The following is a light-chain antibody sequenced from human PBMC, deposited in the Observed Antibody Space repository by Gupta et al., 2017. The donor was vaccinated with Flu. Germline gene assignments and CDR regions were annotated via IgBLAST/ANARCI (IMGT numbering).Light chain of an antibody. V-gene: IGLV3-9*01. CDR1: NIARKG. CDR2: RDN. J-gene: IGLJ3*02. Sequence: ALGQTAKITCGGDNIARKGVHWYQKRPGQPPELVIYRDNYRPSEIPERFSGSTSDNTATLTITRAQAGDGADYYCQVWHTSTAVFGGGTKLTV. CDR3: QVWHTSTAV.